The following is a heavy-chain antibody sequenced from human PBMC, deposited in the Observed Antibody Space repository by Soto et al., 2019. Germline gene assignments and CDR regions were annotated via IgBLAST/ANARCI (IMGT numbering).Heavy chain of an antibody. CDR3: ARAISSSIPSYFDH. J-gene: IGHJ4*02. CDR2: IYYTGST. Sequence: PSLTCSVSGDSISTFYWSWIRQPPGKGLEWIGYIYYTGSTNYNPSLKSRVTISVDTSKNQFSLKLSSMTAADTAIYFCARAISSSIPSYFDHWGQGTLVTVSS. CDR1: GDSISTFY. D-gene: IGHD2-2*02. V-gene: IGHV4-59*01.